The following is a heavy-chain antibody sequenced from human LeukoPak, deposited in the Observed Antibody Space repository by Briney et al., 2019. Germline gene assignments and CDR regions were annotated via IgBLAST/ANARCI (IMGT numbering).Heavy chain of an antibody. D-gene: IGHD4/OR15-4a*01. CDR1: GYSVTIHY. Sequence: ASVKISCKASGYSVTIHYIHWVRQAPGQGLEWMGIINPSGGSTNYAQKFQGRVTMTRDTSTSTVYMELSRPRSEDTAVYYRARVSMVTDIWFDPWGQGTLVTVSS. V-gene: IGHV1-46*01. CDR3: ARVSMVTDIWFDP. CDR2: INPSGGST. J-gene: IGHJ5*02.